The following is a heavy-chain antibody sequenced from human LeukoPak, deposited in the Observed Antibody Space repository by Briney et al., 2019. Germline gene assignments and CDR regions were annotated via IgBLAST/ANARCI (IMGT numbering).Heavy chain of an antibody. CDR1: GYTFTIYY. CDR2: INPSSGSI. CDR3: ARVRGEKGSEFDY. Sequence: ASVKVSCTASGYTFTIYYIHWVRQAPGQGLEWMGIINPSSGSISYAQKFQGRVTMTRDTSTSTVYMELSSLRSEDTAVYYCARVRGEKGSEFDYWGQGTLVTVSS. D-gene: IGHD3-10*01. V-gene: IGHV1-46*01. J-gene: IGHJ4*02.